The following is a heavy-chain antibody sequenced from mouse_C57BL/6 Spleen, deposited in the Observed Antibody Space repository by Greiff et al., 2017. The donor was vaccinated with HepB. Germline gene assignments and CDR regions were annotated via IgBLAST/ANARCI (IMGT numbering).Heavy chain of an antibody. J-gene: IGHJ1*03. Sequence: VQLQQSGGGLVKPGGSLKLSCAASGFTFSDYGMHWVRQAPEKGLEWVAYISSGSSTIYYADTVKGRFTISRDNAKNTLFLQMTSLRSEDTAMYYCASLPLLLRFRQGYFDVWGTGTTVTVSS. V-gene: IGHV5-17*01. CDR1: GFTFSDYG. D-gene: IGHD1-1*01. CDR3: ASLPLLLRFRQGYFDV. CDR2: ISSGSSTI.